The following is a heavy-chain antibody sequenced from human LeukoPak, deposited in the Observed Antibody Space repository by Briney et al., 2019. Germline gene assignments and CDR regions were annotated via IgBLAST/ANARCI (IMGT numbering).Heavy chain of an antibody. CDR2: ISYDGSNK. J-gene: IGHJ1*01. CDR1: GFTFSNYA. CDR3: ARDSGGRPGYFQP. V-gene: IGHV3-30*04. Sequence: GGSLRLSCAASGFTFSNYAIHWVRQAPGKGLEWLAAISYDGSNKYYADSVKGRFTISRDNSKNTLYLQMNSLRAEDTAVYYCARDSGGRPGYFQPWGQGTLVTVSS. D-gene: IGHD6-19*01.